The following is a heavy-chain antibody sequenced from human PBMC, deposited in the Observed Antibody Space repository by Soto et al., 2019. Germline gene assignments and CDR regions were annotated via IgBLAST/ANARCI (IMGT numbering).Heavy chain of an antibody. D-gene: IGHD2-2*01. Sequence: EVQLVESGGVLVQPGGSLRLSCAASGFTFSTYWMHWVRQAPGKGLVWVSRINGDGSDTVYPDFVKGRFTSSRDNAKNTLYLQMNSLRAEDTAVYYCTRSITGFSYADSWGRGTLVTVSS. CDR1: GFTFSTYW. J-gene: IGHJ4*02. CDR3: TRSITGFSYADS. V-gene: IGHV3-74*01. CDR2: INGDGSDT.